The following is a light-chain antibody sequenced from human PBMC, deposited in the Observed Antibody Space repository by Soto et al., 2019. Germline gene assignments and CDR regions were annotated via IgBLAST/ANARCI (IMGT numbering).Light chain of an antibody. J-gene: IGLJ2*01. CDR3: SSYTSSSTEVL. CDR2: DVR. CDR1: SSDVGGYNY. Sequence: QPASVSGSPGQSITISCTGTSSDVGGYNYVSWYQQHPGKAPKLMIYDVRHRPSGVFDRFSGSKSGNTASLTISGLQAEDEADYYCSSYTSSSTEVLFGGGTKLTVL. V-gene: IGLV2-14*01.